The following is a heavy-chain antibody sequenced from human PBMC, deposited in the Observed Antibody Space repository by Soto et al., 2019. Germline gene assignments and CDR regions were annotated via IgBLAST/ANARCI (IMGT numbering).Heavy chain of an antibody. Sequence: QVQLVESGGGVVQPGRSLRLSCAASGFTFSSYGMHWVRQAPGKGLEWVAVISYDGSNKYYADSVKGRFTISRDNSKNTLYLQMNSLRAEDTAVYYCAKDLSGSYYRVFDYWGQGTLVTVSS. CDR1: GFTFSSYG. J-gene: IGHJ4*02. CDR2: ISYDGSNK. D-gene: IGHD1-26*01. CDR3: AKDLSGSYYRVFDY. V-gene: IGHV3-30*18.